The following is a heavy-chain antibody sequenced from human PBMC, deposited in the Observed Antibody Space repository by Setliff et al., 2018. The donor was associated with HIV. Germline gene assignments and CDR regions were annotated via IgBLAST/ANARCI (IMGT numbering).Heavy chain of an antibody. J-gene: IGHJ6*03. Sequence: ASVKVSCKFSGYSLTDFSIHWVRQAPGKGLEWMGGFDPEDGETIYAQKFQGRVTMTTDTSTTTAYMELRSLRSDDTAVYYCARGGTRGDYYYYMDVWGKGTTVTVSS. CDR3: ARGGTRGDYYYYMDV. D-gene: IGHD3-10*01. CDR1: GYSLTDFS. V-gene: IGHV1-24*01. CDR2: FDPEDGET.